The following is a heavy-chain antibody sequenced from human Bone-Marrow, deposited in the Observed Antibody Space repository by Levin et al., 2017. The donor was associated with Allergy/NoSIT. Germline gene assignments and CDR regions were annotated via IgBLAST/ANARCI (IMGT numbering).Heavy chain of an antibody. V-gene: IGHV3-23*01. J-gene: IGHJ4*02. CDR2: ISGSGTIT. CDR3: AKEGLAVACYYFDS. D-gene: IGHD6-19*01. CDR1: GFTFSSYA. Sequence: LSLTCAASGFTFSSYAMSWVRQAPGKGLEWVSSISGSGTITHYAESVKGRFTISRDISKKMLHLQMNSLRAEDTAIYFCAKEGLAVACYYFDSWGQGTLVTVSS.